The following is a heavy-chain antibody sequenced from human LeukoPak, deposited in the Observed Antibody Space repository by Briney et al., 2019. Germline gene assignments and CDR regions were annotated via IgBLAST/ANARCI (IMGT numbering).Heavy chain of an antibody. CDR1: GFPFSTYS. J-gene: IGHJ4*02. CDR3: AREKYCTATDCLHGRFYFDY. Sequence: GGSLRLSCAASGFPFSTYSMHWVRQAPGKGLEWVAVISSDESSENYADSVEGRFTISRDNSKNTLYLQMNTLRAEDTAVYYCAREKYCTATDCLHGRFYFDYWGQGTLVTVPS. CDR2: ISSDESSE. D-gene: IGHD2-8*02. V-gene: IGHV3-30*04.